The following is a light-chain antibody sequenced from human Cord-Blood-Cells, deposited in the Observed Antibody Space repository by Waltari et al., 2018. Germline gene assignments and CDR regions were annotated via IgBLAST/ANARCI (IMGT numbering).Light chain of an antibody. CDR1: SPKIGSNY. V-gene: IGLV1-47*01. CDR3: AAWDGSLSGVV. CDR2: RNH. J-gene: IGLJ2*01. Sequence: QSVLTQPPSASGTPGQRVTISCSGSSPKIGSNYVHWYQHLPGTAPQLLIYRNHQRPSGFPYRFSGSKSGPSASLAISGLRSEDEADYYCAAWDGSLSGVVFGGGTKLTVL.